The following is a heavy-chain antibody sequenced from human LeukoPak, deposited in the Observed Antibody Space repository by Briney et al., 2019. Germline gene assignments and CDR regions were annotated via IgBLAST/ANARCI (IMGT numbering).Heavy chain of an antibody. J-gene: IGHJ5*02. CDR3: ARDRYGAVPFNWFDP. CDR2: IIPIFGTA. Sequence: GASVKVSCKASGYTFTSYGISWVRQAPGQGLEWMGGIIPIFGTANYAQKFQGRVTITADESTSTAYMELSSLRSEDTAVYYCARDRYGAVPFNWFDPWGQGTLVTVSS. D-gene: IGHD4-17*01. CDR1: GYTFTSYG. V-gene: IGHV1-69*13.